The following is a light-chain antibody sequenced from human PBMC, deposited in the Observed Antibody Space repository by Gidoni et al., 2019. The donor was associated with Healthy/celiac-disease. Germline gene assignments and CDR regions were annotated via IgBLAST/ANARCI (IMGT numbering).Light chain of an antibody. J-gene: IGKJ2*01. CDR2: AAS. CDR1: QSISSY. V-gene: IGKV1-39*01. Sequence: DIQMTQSPSSLSASVGDRVTITCRASQSISSYLNWYQQKPGKAPKLLIYAASSLQSGVPSRFSGSGSGTDITLTISSLQPEDFANYYCQQSYSTLYTFGQGTKLEIK. CDR3: QQSYSTLYT.